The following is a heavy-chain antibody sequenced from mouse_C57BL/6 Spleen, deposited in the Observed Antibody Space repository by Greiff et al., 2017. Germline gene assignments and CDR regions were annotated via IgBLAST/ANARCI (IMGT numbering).Heavy chain of an antibody. CDR1: GFTFSSYA. J-gene: IGHJ2*01. V-gene: IGHV5-4*01. CDR2: ISDGGSYT. Sequence: EVKLVESGGGLVKPGGSLKLSCAASGFTFSSYAMSWVRQTPEKRLEWVATISDGGSYTYYPDNVKGRFTISRDNAKNNLYLQMSHLKSEDTAMYYCPRDWSFDYWGQGTTLTVSS. CDR3: PRDWSFDY.